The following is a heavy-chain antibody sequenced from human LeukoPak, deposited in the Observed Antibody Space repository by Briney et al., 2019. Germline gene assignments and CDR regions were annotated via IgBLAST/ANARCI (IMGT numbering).Heavy chain of an antibody. V-gene: IGHV4-59*01. CDR2: IYYTGST. CDR3: ARTRRGYTYGFRSRELLKAFDI. D-gene: IGHD5-18*01. J-gene: IGHJ3*02. CDR1: GDSISSYY. Sequence: PSETLSLTCTVSGDSISSYYWSWLRQPPGKGLEWSGYIYYTGSTKYNPSLKSRVTISLDTSKKEFSLKLTSVTAADTAVYSCARTRRGYTYGFRSRELLKAFDIWGQGTVVTVSS.